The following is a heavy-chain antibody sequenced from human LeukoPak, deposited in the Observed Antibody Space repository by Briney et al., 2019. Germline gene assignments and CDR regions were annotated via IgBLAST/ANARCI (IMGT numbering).Heavy chain of an antibody. V-gene: IGHV4-59*08. CDR3: ARRERSNWFDP. Sequence: SETLSLTCAVYGGSFSGYYWSWIRQPPGKGLEWIGYMYYSGSTNYNPSLKSRVTISVDTSKNQFSLKLSSVTAADTAVYYCARRERSNWFDPWGQGTLVTVFS. CDR1: GGSFSGYY. D-gene: IGHD6-25*01. J-gene: IGHJ5*02. CDR2: MYYSGST.